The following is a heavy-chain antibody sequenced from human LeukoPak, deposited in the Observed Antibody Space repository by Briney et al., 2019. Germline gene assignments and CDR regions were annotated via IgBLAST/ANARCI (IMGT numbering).Heavy chain of an antibody. Sequence: SETLSLTCTVSGGSISSSSHFWSWLRQPPGKGLEWIASINYSGSTYYNPSLKSRVTISVDTSKNQFSLKLSSVTAADTAVFYCVRSVVYGSGIYYFDYWGQGTLVTVSS. CDR1: GGSISSSSHF. D-gene: IGHD3-10*01. CDR3: VRSVVYGSGIYYFDY. J-gene: IGHJ4*02. V-gene: IGHV4-39*01. CDR2: INYSGST.